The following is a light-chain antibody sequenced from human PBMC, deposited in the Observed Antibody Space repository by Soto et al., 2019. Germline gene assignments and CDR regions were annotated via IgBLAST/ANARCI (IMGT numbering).Light chain of an antibody. CDR1: RSDVGGYNY. CDR3: CSFAGSYTLV. V-gene: IGLV2-11*01. J-gene: IGLJ3*02. Sequence: QSALTQPRSVSGSPGQSVTISCTGTRSDVGGYNYVSWYQQHPGKAPKLMIHDVTKRPSGVPDRFSGSKSGNTASLTISGLQAEDDADYYCCSFAGSYTLVLGGGTKLTVL. CDR2: DVT.